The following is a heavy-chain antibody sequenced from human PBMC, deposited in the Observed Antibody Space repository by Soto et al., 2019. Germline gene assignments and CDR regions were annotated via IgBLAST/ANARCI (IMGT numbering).Heavy chain of an antibody. Sequence: SVKVSCKASGGTFSSYAISWVRQAPGQGLEWMGGIIPIFGTANCAQKFQGRVTITADESTSTAYMELSSLRSEDTAVYYCARVGRDSYDFWSGYYSVSEVYYYYGMDVWGQGTTVTVSS. CDR2: IIPIFGTA. CDR1: GGTFSSYA. D-gene: IGHD3-3*01. CDR3: ARVGRDSYDFWSGYYSVSEVYYYYGMDV. J-gene: IGHJ6*02. V-gene: IGHV1-69*13.